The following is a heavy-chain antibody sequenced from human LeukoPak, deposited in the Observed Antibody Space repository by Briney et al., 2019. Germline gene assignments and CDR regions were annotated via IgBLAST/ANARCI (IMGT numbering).Heavy chain of an antibody. CDR2: IYSGGST. Sequence: GGSLRLSCAASGFTFSSYEMNWVRQAPGKGLEWVSVIYSGGSTYYADSVKGRFTISRDNSKNTLYLQMDSLRAEDTAVYYCARDGSSSLDYWGQGTLVTVSS. J-gene: IGHJ4*02. CDR1: GFTFSSYE. V-gene: IGHV3-53*01. D-gene: IGHD6-13*01. CDR3: ARDGSSSLDY.